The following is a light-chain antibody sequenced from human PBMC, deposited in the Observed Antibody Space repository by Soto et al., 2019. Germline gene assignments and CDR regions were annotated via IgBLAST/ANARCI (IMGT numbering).Light chain of an antibody. CDR2: GAS. Sequence: EIVLSQSPGTLSLSPGESATLSCRASQSVSSSYLAWYQHKPGQAPRLLIYGASSRATGIPDRFSGSGSGTDFTLTISRLEPEDFAVYYCQQYGSSPWTFGQGTRLEIK. CDR1: QSVSSSY. CDR3: QQYGSSPWT. J-gene: IGKJ5*01. V-gene: IGKV3-20*01.